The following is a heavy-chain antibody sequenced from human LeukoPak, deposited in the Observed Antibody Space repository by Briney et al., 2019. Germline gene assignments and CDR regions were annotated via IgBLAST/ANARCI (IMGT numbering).Heavy chain of an antibody. CDR1: GGTFSSYA. CDR3: AIRYPDITRCSGGSCSNDHYYYGMDV. D-gene: IGHD2-15*01. V-gene: IGHV1-69*04. Sequence: SVKVSCKASGGTFSSYAISWVRQAPGQGLEWMGRIIPILGIANYAQKFQGRVTITADKSTSTAYMELSSLRSEDTAVYYCAIRYPDITRCSGGSCSNDHYYYGMDVWGQGTTVTVSS. CDR2: IIPILGIA. J-gene: IGHJ6*02.